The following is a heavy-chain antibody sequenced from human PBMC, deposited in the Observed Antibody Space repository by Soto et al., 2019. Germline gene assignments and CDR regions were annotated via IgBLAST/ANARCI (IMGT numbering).Heavy chain of an antibody. CDR3: AKSLTASNFRLDV. Sequence: GGSLRLSCXASGFTFNSYFMSWVRQAPGEGLEWISAISGGGGAKYYSDSVKGRFTISRDNSNNTLYLQMNSLRADDTAVYYCAKSLTASNFRLDVWGHGTRVTVSS. D-gene: IGHD7-27*01. CDR2: ISGGGGAK. V-gene: IGHV3-23*01. J-gene: IGHJ6*02. CDR1: GFTFNSYF.